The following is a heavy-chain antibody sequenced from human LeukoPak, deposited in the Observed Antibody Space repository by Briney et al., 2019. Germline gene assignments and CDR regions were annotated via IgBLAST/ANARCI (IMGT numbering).Heavy chain of an antibody. CDR2: IIPIFGTA. Sequence: SVKVSCKASGGTFSSYAISWVRQAPGQGLEWMGGIIPIFGTANYAQKFQGRVTITADESTSTVYMELSSLRSEDTAFYYCATDHSMANTAWWFDPWGQGTLVTVSS. J-gene: IGHJ5*02. V-gene: IGHV1-69*13. CDR1: GGTFSSYA. D-gene: IGHD5-24*01. CDR3: ATDHSMANTAWWFDP.